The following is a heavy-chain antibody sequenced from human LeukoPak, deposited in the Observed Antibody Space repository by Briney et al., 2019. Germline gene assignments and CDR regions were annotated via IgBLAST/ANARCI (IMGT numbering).Heavy chain of an antibody. CDR3: ARSRRDGLDRFDY. V-gene: IGHV1-69*04. CDR2: IIPILGIA. D-gene: IGHD2-8*01. J-gene: IGHJ4*02. CDR1: GGTFSSYA. Sequence: SVKVSCKASGGTFSSYAISWVRQAPGQGLEWMGRIIPILGIANYAQKFQGRVTITADKSTSTAYMELSSLRAEDTAVYYCARSRRDGLDRFDYWGQGTLVTVSS.